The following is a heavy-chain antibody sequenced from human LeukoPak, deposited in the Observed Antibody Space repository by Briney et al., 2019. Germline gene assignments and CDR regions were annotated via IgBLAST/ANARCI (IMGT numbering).Heavy chain of an antibody. CDR3: ALTRPTTVVRSYYYYGMDV. D-gene: IGHD4-23*01. Sequence: ASVTVSCTASGGTFSSYAISWVRQAPGQGLEWMGGIIPIFGTANYAQKFQGRVTITADESTSTAYMELSSLRSEDTAVYYCALTRPTTVVRSYYYYGMDVWGQGTTVTVSS. V-gene: IGHV1-69*13. CDR1: GGTFSSYA. CDR2: IIPIFGTA. J-gene: IGHJ6*02.